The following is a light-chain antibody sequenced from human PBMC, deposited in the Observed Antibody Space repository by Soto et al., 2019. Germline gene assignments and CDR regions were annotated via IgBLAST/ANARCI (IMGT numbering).Light chain of an antibody. Sequence: DIQMTQSASSLSASVGDRVSITCRASECIRNDLGWCQQKPGKAPKRLIYAASSLQSGVPSRFSGSGYGTDFTLTITTLQPEDVGMYYCQQCHATPPTYGQGTRLEIK. CDR2: AAS. V-gene: IGKV1-39*01. J-gene: IGKJ5*01. CDR1: ECIRND. CDR3: QQCHATPPT.